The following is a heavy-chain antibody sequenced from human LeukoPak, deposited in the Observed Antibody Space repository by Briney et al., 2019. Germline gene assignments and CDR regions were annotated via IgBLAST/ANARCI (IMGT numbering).Heavy chain of an antibody. Sequence: GGSLRLSCAASGFTFSSYGMHWVRQAPGKGLEWVAFIRYDGSNKYYADSVKGRFTISRDNSKNTLYLQMNSLRAEDTAVSYCAKDKGPWIQLWLSFDYWGQGTLVTVSS. V-gene: IGHV3-30*02. CDR2: IRYDGSNK. D-gene: IGHD5-18*01. J-gene: IGHJ4*02. CDR1: GFTFSSYG. CDR3: AKDKGPWIQLWLSFDY.